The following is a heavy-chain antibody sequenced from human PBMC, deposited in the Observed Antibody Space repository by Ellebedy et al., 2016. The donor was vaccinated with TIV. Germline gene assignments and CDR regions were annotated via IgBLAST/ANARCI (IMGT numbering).Heavy chain of an antibody. CDR1: GGSVSSFNYY. V-gene: IGHV4-61*01. J-gene: IGHJ6*02. D-gene: IGHD3-10*01. CDR3: AGGSYTPYGMDV. CDR2: IYYSGST. Sequence: GSLRLSCTVSGGSVSSFNYYWTWIRQPPGKGLESIGYIYYSGSTNYNPSLKSRVTILEDTSKNQFSLRLSSVTAADTAVYYCAGGSYTPYGMDVWGRGTTVIVSS.